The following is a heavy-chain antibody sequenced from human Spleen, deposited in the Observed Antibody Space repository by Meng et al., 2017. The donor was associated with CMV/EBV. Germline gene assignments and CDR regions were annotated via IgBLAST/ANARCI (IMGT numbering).Heavy chain of an antibody. CDR1: GYTFTGYY. J-gene: IGHJ6*02. CDR3: ARGDCDSTSCYRQNGLDV. V-gene: IGHV1-46*01. CDR2: INPSGGAT. D-gene: IGHD2-2*02. Sequence: ASVKVSCKASGYTFTGYYIHWVRQAPGQGLEWLGTINPSGGATTYAQKFQGRVTMTRDTSTSTDYMELSSLRSEDTAVYYCARGDCDSTSCYRQNGLDVWGQGTTVTVSS.